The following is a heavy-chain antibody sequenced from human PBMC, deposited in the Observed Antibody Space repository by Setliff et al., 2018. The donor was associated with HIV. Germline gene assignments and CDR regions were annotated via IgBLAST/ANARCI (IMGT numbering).Heavy chain of an antibody. CDR1: GGSISSGSYY. J-gene: IGHJ6*03. D-gene: IGHD1-26*01. V-gene: IGHV4-61*09. Sequence: PSETLSLTCTVPGGSISSGSYYWSWIRQPAGKGLEWIGQIYTSGSANYYPSLKSRVTMSLDTSKNQFSLKMSSVTAADTAVYYCARFSGLGNSYYYMDVWGKGTSVTVSS. CDR2: IYTSGSA. CDR3: ARFSGLGNSYYYMDV.